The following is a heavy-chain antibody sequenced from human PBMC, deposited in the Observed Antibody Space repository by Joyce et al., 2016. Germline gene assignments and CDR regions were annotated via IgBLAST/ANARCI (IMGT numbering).Heavy chain of an antibody. CDR2: IDWNDDK. CDR3: VHFMTYDTSGSYWDAFDI. V-gene: IGHV2-5*01. Sequence: QITLKESGPTLLKPTQTLTLTCTFSGFSLTTRGVSVGWIRQPPGKALEWLALIDWNDDKRYSPSLKTRLTITKDTPENLVVLIMTNMDPVDTATYYCVHFMTYDTSGSYWDAFDIWGQGTMVTVSS. CDR1: GFSLTTRGVS. J-gene: IGHJ3*02. D-gene: IGHD3-22*01.